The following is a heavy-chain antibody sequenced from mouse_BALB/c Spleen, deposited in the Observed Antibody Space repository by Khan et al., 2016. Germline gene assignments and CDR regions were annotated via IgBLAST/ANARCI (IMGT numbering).Heavy chain of an antibody. CDR2: IDPAHGNI. J-gene: IGHJ2*01. Sequence: VQLQQSGAEFVKPGASVKLSCTASGFNIKDTHMRWVKQRPEQGLEWIGRIDPAHGNIKYDPKFQGKATKIADTLSNPDKLQLSSLTSEDTAVSYCARTGDYDLYYVEYWGQGTIVTVAS. CDR3: ARTGDYDLYYVEY. D-gene: IGHD2-4*01. V-gene: IGHV14-3*02. CDR1: GFNIKDTH.